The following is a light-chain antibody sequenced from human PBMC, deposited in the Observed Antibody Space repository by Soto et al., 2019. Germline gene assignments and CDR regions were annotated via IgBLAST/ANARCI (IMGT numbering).Light chain of an antibody. CDR2: GAS. CDR1: QSISSN. CDR3: QQYNNWPFT. V-gene: IGKV3-15*01. Sequence: EIVMTQSPATLSVSPGERATLSCRASQSISSNLAWYQQKPGQAPRLLIYGASTRATGIPATFSGSGSGTECTLTISSLQSEDFAVNYCQQYNNWPFTFGAGTKVDIK. J-gene: IGKJ3*01.